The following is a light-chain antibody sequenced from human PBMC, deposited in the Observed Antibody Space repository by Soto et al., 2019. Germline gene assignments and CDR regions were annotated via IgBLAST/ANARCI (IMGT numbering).Light chain of an antibody. Sequence: QSVLAQPVSVSGSPGQPITISCSGTSSDVGNSNYVSWYQHHPGKAPKLLIYEVNNRPSGVSDRFSGSKSGNTASLTISGLQAEDEADYFCSSYTTSSNYVFGTGTKVTVL. V-gene: IGLV2-14*01. CDR2: EVN. CDR1: SSDVGNSNY. J-gene: IGLJ1*01. CDR3: SSYTTSSNYV.